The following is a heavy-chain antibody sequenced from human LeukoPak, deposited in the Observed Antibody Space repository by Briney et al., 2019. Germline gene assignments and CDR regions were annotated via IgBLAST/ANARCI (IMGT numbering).Heavy chain of an antibody. CDR3: ARGDSGWYQYYFDY. CDR1: GFTVSSNY. Sequence: PGGSLRLSCAASGFTVSSNYMSWVRQAPGKGLEWVSVIYSGGSTYYADSVKGRFTISRDNSKNTLYLQVNSLRAEDTAVYYCARGDSGWYQYYFDYWGQGTLVTVSS. V-gene: IGHV3-53*01. J-gene: IGHJ4*02. D-gene: IGHD6-19*01. CDR2: IYSGGST.